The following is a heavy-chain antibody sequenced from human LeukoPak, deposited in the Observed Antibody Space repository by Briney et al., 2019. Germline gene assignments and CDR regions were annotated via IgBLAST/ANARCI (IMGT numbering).Heavy chain of an antibody. J-gene: IGHJ3*02. CDR2: INHSGST. V-gene: IGHV4-34*01. Sequence: PSETLSLTCAVYGGSLSGYYWSWIRQPPGKGLEWIGEINHSGSTNYNPSLKSRVTISVDTSKNQFSLKLSSVTAADTAVYYCARRLLRGYSGYPPTADGAFDIWGQGTMVTVSS. D-gene: IGHD5-12*01. CDR3: ARRLLRGYSGYPPTADGAFDI. CDR1: GGSLSGYY.